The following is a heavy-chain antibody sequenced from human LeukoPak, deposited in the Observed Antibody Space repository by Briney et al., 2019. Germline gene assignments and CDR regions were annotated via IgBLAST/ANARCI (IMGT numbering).Heavy chain of an antibody. CDR2: ISGSGGST. J-gene: IGHJ4*02. CDR1: GFTFSSYG. CDR3: AKFDSGSYHYFDY. V-gene: IGHV3-23*01. D-gene: IGHD1-26*01. Sequence: GGILRLSCAASGFTFSSYGMSWVRHAPGKRLGWVSAISGSGGSTYYADSVKGRFTISRDNSKNTLYLQMNSLRAEDTAVYYCAKFDSGSYHYFDYWGQGTLVTVSS.